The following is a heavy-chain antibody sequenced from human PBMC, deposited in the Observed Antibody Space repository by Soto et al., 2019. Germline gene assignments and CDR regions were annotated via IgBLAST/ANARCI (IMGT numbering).Heavy chain of an antibody. CDR3: AKSGFSMTTVTTRTGDY. CDR2: ISGSGGST. CDR1: GFTFSSYA. V-gene: IGHV3-23*01. Sequence: GESLKISCAASGFTFSSYAMSWVRQAPGKGLEWVSAISGSGGSTYYADSVKGRFTISRDNSKNTLYLQMNSLRAEDTAVYYCAKSGFSMTTVTTRTGDYWGQGTLVTVSS. J-gene: IGHJ4*02. D-gene: IGHD4-17*01.